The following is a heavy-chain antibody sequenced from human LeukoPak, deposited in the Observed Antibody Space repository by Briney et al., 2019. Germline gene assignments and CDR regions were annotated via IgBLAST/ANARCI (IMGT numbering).Heavy chain of an antibody. CDR2: INPNSGGT. CDR1: GYTFTGYY. Sequence: ASVKVSCKASGYTFTGYYMHWVRQAPGQGLEWMGWINPNSGGTNYAQKFQGRVTMTRDTSIGTAYMELSRLRSDDTAVYYCARAPPGYSGYVRHFDYWGQGTLVTVSS. D-gene: IGHD5-12*01. V-gene: IGHV1-2*02. J-gene: IGHJ4*02. CDR3: ARAPPGYSGYVRHFDY.